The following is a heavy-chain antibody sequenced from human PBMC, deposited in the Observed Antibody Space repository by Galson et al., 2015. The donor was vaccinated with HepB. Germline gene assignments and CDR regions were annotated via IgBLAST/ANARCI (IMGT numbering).Heavy chain of an antibody. CDR3: ANQRWLQLGYFDY. CDR2: ISGSGGST. V-gene: IGHV3-23*01. J-gene: IGHJ4*02. D-gene: IGHD5-24*01. CDR1: GFTFSSYA. Sequence: SLRLSCAASGFTFSSYAMSWVRQAPGKGLEWVSTISGSGGSTYYADSVKGRFTISRDNSKNTLYLQMNSLRAEDTAVYYCANQRWLQLGYFDYWGQGTLVTVSS.